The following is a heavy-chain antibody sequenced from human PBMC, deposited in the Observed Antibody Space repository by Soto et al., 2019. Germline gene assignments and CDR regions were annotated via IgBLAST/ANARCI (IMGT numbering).Heavy chain of an antibody. Sequence: ASVKVSCKASGYTFTSYAMHWVRQAPGQRLEWMGWINAGNGNTKYSQKFQGRVTITRDTSASTAYMELSSLRSEDTAVYYGATSGKVNLGKGSSTSCSSSNYYYMDVWGKGTTVTVSS. CDR3: ATSGKVNLGKGSSTSCSSSNYYYMDV. CDR2: INAGNGNT. V-gene: IGHV1-3*01. CDR1: GYTFTSYA. D-gene: IGHD2-2*01. J-gene: IGHJ6*03.